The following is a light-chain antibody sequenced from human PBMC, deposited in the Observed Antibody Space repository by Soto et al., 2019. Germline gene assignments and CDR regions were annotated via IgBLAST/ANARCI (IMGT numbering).Light chain of an antibody. CDR3: QQYGRSPST. CDR1: QSVSNN. CDR2: GAS. V-gene: IGKV3-20*01. J-gene: IGKJ4*01. Sequence: EIVLTQSPGTLSLSPGERVTLSCRASQSVSNNLAWYQQKPGQAPRLLIYGASSRATGIPARFSGSGSGTDFTLTISRLEPEDFAVYYCQQYGRSPSTFGGGTKVDI.